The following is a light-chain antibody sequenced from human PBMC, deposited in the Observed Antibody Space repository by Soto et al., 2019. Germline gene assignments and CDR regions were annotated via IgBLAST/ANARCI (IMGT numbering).Light chain of an antibody. V-gene: IGKV3-15*01. CDR3: KKYNNWPPAT. Sequence: EIVMTQSPATLSVSPGERATLSCRASQSVSSNLAWYQQKPGQAPRLLIYGASTRATGIPARFSGSGSGTEFTLTISSLQSEDLAVYYGKKYNNWPPATFGGGTKVEIK. CDR1: QSVSSN. J-gene: IGKJ4*01. CDR2: GAS.